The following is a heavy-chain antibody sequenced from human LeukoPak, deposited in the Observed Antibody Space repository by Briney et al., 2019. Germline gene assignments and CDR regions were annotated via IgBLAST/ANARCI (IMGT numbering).Heavy chain of an antibody. J-gene: IGHJ6*02. V-gene: IGHV3-23*01. CDR3: AKGPLEDYYYYYGMDV. CDR1: GFTFSSYA. CDR2: ISGGGGST. D-gene: IGHD3-3*01. Sequence: PGGSLRLSCAASGFTFSSYAMGWVRQAPGKGLEWVSAISGGGGSTYYADSVKGRFTISRDNSKNTLYLQMNSLRAEDTAVYYCAKGPLEDYYYYYGMDVWGQGTTVTVSS.